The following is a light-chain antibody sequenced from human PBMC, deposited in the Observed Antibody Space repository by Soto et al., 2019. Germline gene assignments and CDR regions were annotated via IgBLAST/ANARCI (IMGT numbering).Light chain of an antibody. CDR1: QNINNF. J-gene: IGKJ1*01. CDR2: DAS. Sequence: VLTQSPATLSLSPGDRATLSCRAGQNINNFIAWYQHKPGQAPRLLIYDASNRATGIPGRFSGSGYGTDFTLTITSLESEDFAVYYCQHRGRFGQGTKVDIK. CDR3: QHRGR. V-gene: IGKV3-11*01.